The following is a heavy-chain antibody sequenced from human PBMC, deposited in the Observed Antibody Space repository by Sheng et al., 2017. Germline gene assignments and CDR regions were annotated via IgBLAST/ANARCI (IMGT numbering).Heavy chain of an antibody. J-gene: IGHJ4*02. CDR3: ARDPGDRQFDY. Sequence: QMHLVESGGGVVQPGRSLRLSCAASGFTFSDYDIHWVRQAPGKGLEWVAYIYYDGSNKLYADSVKGRFTISRDNSKNTLYLQMNSLKVEDTAFYYCARDPGDRQFDYWGQGTLVIVSS. CDR2: IYYDGSNK. V-gene: IGHV3-33*01. CDR1: GFTFSDYD. D-gene: IGHD7-27*01.